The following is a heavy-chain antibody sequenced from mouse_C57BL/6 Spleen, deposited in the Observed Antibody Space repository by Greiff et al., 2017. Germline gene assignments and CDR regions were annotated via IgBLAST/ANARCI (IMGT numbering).Heavy chain of an antibody. CDR3: VRHAYPRAMDY. D-gene: IGHD6-5*01. J-gene: IGHJ4*01. V-gene: IGHV10-1*01. CDR1: GFSFNTYA. Sequence: EVQGVESGGGLVQPKGSLKLSCAASGFSFNTYAMNWVRQAPGKGLEWVARIRSKSNNYATYYADSVKDRFTISRYDSESMLYLQMNNLKTEDTAMYYCVRHAYPRAMDYWDQGTSVTVSS. CDR2: IRSKSNNYAT.